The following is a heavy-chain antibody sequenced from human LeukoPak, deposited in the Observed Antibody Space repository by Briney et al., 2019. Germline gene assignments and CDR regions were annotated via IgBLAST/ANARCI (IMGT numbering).Heavy chain of an antibody. J-gene: IGHJ6*02. Sequence: GGSLRLSCAASGFTFDDYAMHWVRQAPGKGLEWVSGISWNSGSIGYADSVKGRFTISRDNAKNSLYLQMNSLRAEDTAVYYCARDSPPPYSSSWFYYYYGMDVWGQGTTVTVSS. CDR1: GFTFDDYA. D-gene: IGHD6-13*01. CDR3: ARDSPPPYSSSWFYYYYGMDV. CDR2: ISWNSGSI. V-gene: IGHV3-9*01.